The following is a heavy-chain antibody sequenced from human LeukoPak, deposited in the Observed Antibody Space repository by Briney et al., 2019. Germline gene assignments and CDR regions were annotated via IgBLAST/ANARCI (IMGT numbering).Heavy chain of an antibody. CDR1: GGSISSGSYY. V-gene: IGHV4-61*02. D-gene: IGHD5-24*01. CDR3: ASRGH. CDR2: IYTSGST. J-gene: IGHJ4*02. Sequence: PSQTLSLTCTVSGGSISSGSYYWSWIRQPAGKGLEWIGRIYTSGSTNYNPSLKSRVTISVDTSKNQFPLKLSSVTAADTAVYYCASRGHWGQGTLVTVSS.